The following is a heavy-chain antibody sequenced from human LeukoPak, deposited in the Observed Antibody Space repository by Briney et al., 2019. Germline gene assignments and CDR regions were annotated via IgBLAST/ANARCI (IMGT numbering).Heavy chain of an antibody. Sequence: KPPETLSLTCAVYGGSFSGYYWSWIRQPPGKGLEWIGEINHSGSTNYNPSLKSRVTISVDTSKNQFSLKLSSVTAADTAVYYCARRLRRDYGGAFDIWGQGTMVTVSS. V-gene: IGHV4-34*01. CDR1: GGSFSGYY. CDR3: ARRLRRDYGGAFDI. J-gene: IGHJ3*02. CDR2: INHSGST. D-gene: IGHD4-23*01.